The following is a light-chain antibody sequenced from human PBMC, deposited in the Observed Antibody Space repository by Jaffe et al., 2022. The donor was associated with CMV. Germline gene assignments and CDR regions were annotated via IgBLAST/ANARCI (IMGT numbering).Light chain of an antibody. Sequence: QSVLTQPPSVSAAPGQKVTISCSGSSSNIGNNFVSWYQQLPGSAPKLLIFENDRRPSGIPDRFSASKSGASATLGIAGLQTGDEADYYCGTWDSSLSGGVFGGGTKVTVL. V-gene: IGLV1-51*02. J-gene: IGLJ3*02. CDR2: END. CDR3: GTWDSSLSGGV. CDR1: SSNIGNNF.